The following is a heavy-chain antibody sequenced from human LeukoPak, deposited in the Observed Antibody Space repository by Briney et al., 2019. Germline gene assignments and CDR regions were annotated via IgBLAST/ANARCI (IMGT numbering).Heavy chain of an antibody. CDR2: FSGSGGST. Sequence: PGGALRLSCAASGFTFSNYAMSWVRQAPGKGLEWVSAFSGSGGSTYYADSVKGRFTISRDNAKNSVYLQMSSLRAEDTAVYYCARPLRTSSYTYYFDCWGQGTLVTVSS. J-gene: IGHJ4*02. CDR3: ARPLRTSSYTYYFDC. V-gene: IGHV3-23*01. CDR1: GFTFSNYA. D-gene: IGHD2-2*02.